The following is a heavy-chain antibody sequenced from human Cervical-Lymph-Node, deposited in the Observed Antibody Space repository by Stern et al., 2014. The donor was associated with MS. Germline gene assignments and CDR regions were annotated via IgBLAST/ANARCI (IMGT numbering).Heavy chain of an antibody. CDR1: GFTFSSYW. D-gene: IGHD2-15*01. CDR2: IKEDGSET. J-gene: IGHJ5*02. CDR3: ARGSDT. Sequence: EVQLLESGGGLVQPGGSLRLSCAASGFTFSSYWMNWVRQAPGKGLEWVANIKEDGSETFYVDSVKGRFSISRDNAKNSLYLQMNSLRAEDTAVYYCARGSDTWGQGTLVTVSS. V-gene: IGHV3-7*01.